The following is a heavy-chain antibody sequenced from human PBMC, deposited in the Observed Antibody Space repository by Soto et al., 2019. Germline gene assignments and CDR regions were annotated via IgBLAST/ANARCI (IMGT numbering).Heavy chain of an antibody. CDR1: GFTFSGSA. J-gene: IGHJ4*02. V-gene: IGHV3-73*02. CDR2: IRSKANSYAT. Sequence: EVQLVESGGGLVQPGGSLKLSCAASGFTFSGSAMHWVRQASGKGLEWVGRIRSKANSYATAYAASVKGRFTISRDDSKNTAYLQMNSLNTEVTAVYYCTRFTVTRGYYFVYWGQGTLVTVSS. CDR3: TRFTVTRGYYFVY. D-gene: IGHD4-17*01.